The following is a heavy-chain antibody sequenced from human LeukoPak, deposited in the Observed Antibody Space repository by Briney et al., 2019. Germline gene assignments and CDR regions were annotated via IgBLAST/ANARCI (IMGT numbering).Heavy chain of an antibody. J-gene: IGHJ4*02. CDR3: ARDLGSGSYSSYFDY. D-gene: IGHD3-10*01. V-gene: IGHV3-30-3*01. Sequence: PGGSLRLACAAYGFTFSSYAMEWVRQAPGKGLEWVAVISYDGSNKYYADSVKGRFTISRDNSKNTLYLQMNSLRAEDTAVYYCARDLGSGSYSSYFDYWGQGTLVTVSS. CDR2: ISYDGSNK. CDR1: GFTFSSYA.